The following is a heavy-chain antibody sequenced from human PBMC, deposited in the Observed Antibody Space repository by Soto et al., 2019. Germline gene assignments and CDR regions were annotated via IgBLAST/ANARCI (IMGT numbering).Heavy chain of an antibody. J-gene: IGHJ2*01. CDR1: GYSFTSYW. CDR2: IDPSDSYT. Sequence: PGESLKISCKGSGYSFTSYWISWVRQMPGKGLEWMGRIDPSDSYTNYSPSFQGHVTISADKSISTAYLQWSSLKASDTAMYYCARLRDIVVVTAIPSYYWYFDLWGRGTLVTVSS. V-gene: IGHV5-10-1*01. D-gene: IGHD2-21*02. CDR3: ARLRDIVVVTAIPSYYWYFDL.